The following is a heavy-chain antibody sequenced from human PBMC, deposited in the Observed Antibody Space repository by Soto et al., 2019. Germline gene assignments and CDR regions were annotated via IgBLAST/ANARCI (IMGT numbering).Heavy chain of an antibody. CDR3: TSSALIDYYYYYGMDV. Sequence: EVQLVESGGGLVQPGGSLKLSCAASGFTFSGSAMHWVRQASGKGLEWVGRIRSKANSYATAYAASVKGRFTISRDDSKNTAYLQMNSLKTEDTAVYYCTSSALIDYYYYYGMDVWGHGNTVTVSS. CDR2: IRSKANSYAT. D-gene: IGHD3-22*01. J-gene: IGHJ6*02. V-gene: IGHV3-73*02. CDR1: GFTFSGSA.